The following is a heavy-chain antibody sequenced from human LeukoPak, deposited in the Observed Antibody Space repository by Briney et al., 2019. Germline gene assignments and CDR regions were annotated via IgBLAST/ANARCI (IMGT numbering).Heavy chain of an antibody. J-gene: IGHJ4*02. CDR2: IKQDGSEK. V-gene: IGHV3-7*01. Sequence: GGSLRLSCAASGFTFSNYWMSWVRQAPGKGLEWVANIKQDGSEKYYVDSVKGRFTISRDNTKNSLYLQMNSLRDEDTAVYYCARDMVRGVISLAYYFDYWGQGTLVTVSS. CDR1: GFTFSNYW. D-gene: IGHD3-10*01. CDR3: ARDMVRGVISLAYYFDY.